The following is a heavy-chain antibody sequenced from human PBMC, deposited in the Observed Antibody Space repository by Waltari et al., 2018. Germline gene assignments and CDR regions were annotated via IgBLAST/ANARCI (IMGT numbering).Heavy chain of an antibody. CDR3: ARVEVAGGDYYYGMDV. Sequence: VQLQESGPGLVKPSETLSLTCAVSGYSISSGYYWGWIRQPPGKGLEWVANIKQDGSEKYYVDSVKGRFTISRDNAKNSLYLQMNSLRAEDTAVYYCARVEVAGGDYYYGMDVWGQGTTVTVSS. CDR1: GYSISSGYY. V-gene: IGHV3-7*01. J-gene: IGHJ6*02. D-gene: IGHD6-19*01. CDR2: IKQDGSEK.